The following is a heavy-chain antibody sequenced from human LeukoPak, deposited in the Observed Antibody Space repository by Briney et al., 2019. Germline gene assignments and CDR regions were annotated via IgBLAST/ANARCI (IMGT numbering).Heavy chain of an antibody. CDR1: GFTFNSYA. CDR3: ANAAGYYSNWFDF. V-gene: IGHV3-23*01. J-gene: IGHJ5*01. Sequence: PGGSLRLSCAASGFTFNSYAMSWVRQAPGKGLEWVSAIRGSGGGTYYADSVKGRFTISRDNSKNTLYLQMNSLRDEDTALYYCANAAGYYSNWFDFWGQGTLVTVSS. CDR2: IRGSGGGT. D-gene: IGHD3-10*01.